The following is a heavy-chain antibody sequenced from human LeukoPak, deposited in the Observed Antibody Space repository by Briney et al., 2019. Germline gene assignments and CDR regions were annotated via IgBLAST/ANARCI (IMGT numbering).Heavy chain of an antibody. Sequence: GGSLRLSCAASGFTFSSYAMHWVRQAPGKGLEWVAVISYDGSNKYYADSVKGRFTISRDNSKNTLYLQMNSLRAEDTAVYYCARDHRLVEGTSLHYYYYYYMDVWGKGTTVTVSS. CDR3: ARDHRLVEGTSLHYYYYYYMDV. CDR2: ISYDGSNK. CDR1: GFTFSSYA. V-gene: IGHV3-30*04. J-gene: IGHJ6*03. D-gene: IGHD6-19*01.